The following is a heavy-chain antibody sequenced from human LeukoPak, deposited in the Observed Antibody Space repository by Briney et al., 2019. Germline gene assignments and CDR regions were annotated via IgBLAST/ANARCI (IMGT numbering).Heavy chain of an antibody. CDR3: ARHRGGYSYVIDY. Sequence: GESLKTSCRGSGYSFTSYWIGWVRQMPGKGLEWMGIIYPGDSDTRYSPSFQGQVTISADKSIGTAYLQWSSLKASDTAMFYCARHRGGYSYVIDYWGQGTLVTVSS. D-gene: IGHD5-18*01. CDR2: IYPGDSDT. V-gene: IGHV5-51*01. J-gene: IGHJ4*02. CDR1: GYSFTSYW.